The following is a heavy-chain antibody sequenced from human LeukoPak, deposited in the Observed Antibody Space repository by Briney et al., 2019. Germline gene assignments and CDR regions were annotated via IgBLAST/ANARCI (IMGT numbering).Heavy chain of an antibody. CDR3: ARGGITIFGVVIISSRGRGAFDI. J-gene: IGHJ3*02. CDR1: GFTFDDYA. CDR2: ISWNSGSI. D-gene: IGHD3-3*01. V-gene: IGHV3-9*01. Sequence: GGSLRLSCAASGFTFDDYAMHWVPHAPGKGLEWVSGISWNSGSIGYADSVKGRFTISRDNAKNSLYLQMNSLRAEDTALYYCARGGITIFGVVIISSRGRGAFDIWGQGTMVTVSS.